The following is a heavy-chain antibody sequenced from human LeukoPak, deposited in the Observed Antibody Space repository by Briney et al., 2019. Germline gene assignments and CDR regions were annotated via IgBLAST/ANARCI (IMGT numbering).Heavy chain of an antibody. CDR3: AKDYGPDIVGTIGGY. J-gene: IGHJ4*02. Sequence: PGGALRLSCTASGFIFNNFAMTWVRRAPGKGLEWLASINGTSRETWYADSVKGRFTISRDNSGNTLYLQMNSLRADDTAIYYCAKDYGPDIVGTIGGYWGQGTLVTVSS. CDR1: GFIFNNFA. D-gene: IGHD5-12*01. CDR2: INGTSRET. V-gene: IGHV3-23*01.